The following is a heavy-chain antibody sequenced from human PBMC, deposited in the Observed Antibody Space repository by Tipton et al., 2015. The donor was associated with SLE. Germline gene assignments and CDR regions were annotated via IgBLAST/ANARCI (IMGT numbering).Heavy chain of an antibody. CDR3: ASDRLPGDHDAFDI. D-gene: IGHD7-27*01. Sequence: TLSLTCAVYGGSFSGYYWSWIRQPPGKGLEWIGSIYHSGSTNYNPSLKSRVTISVDTSKNQFSLKLSSVTAADTAVYYCASDRLPGDHDAFDIWGQGTMVTVSS. J-gene: IGHJ3*02. CDR1: GGSFSGYY. CDR2: IYHSGST. V-gene: IGHV4-34*01.